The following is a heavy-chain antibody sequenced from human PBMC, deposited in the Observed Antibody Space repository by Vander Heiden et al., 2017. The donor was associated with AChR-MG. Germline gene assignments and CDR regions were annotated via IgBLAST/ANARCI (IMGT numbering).Heavy chain of an antibody. J-gene: IGHJ6*03. CDR1: GGTFSSYA. Sequence: QVQLVQSGAEVKKPGSSVKVSCKASGGTFSSYAISWGRQAPGQGLEWMGGIIPIFGTANYAQKFQGRVTITADESTSTAYMELSSLRSEDTAVYYCASSKSSGYDSHYYYYMDVWGKGTTVTVSS. V-gene: IGHV1-69*01. CDR3: ASSKSSGYDSHYYYYMDV. D-gene: IGHD5-12*01. CDR2: IIPIFGTA.